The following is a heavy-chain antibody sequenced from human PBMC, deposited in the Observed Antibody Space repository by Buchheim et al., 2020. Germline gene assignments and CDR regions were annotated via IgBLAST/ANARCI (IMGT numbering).Heavy chain of an antibody. CDR1: GFTFSSYA. D-gene: IGHD6-13*01. J-gene: IGHJ6*02. Sequence: QVQLVESGGIVVQPGRSLRLSCAASGFTFSSYAMHWVRQAPGKGLEWVAIISFDGSNKYYADSVKGRFTISRDNSKDTLYLQMTSLRGDDTAVYYCARDEIAAAGSVYYYYGMDVWGQGTT. CDR3: ARDEIAAAGSVYYYYGMDV. V-gene: IGHV3-30-3*01. CDR2: ISFDGSNK.